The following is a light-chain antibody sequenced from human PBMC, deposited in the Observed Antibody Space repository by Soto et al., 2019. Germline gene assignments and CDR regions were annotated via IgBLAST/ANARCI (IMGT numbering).Light chain of an antibody. Sequence: AIQMTQSPSSLSASVGDRVTISCRASQGIGNALGWYQQKPGKPPKVLIYKASTLESGVPSRFRGGGSGTDFTLTISSLQPEDFATYYCQEYKNYPWTFGQGTKVEV. J-gene: IGKJ1*01. CDR1: QGIGNA. CDR3: QEYKNYPWT. V-gene: IGKV1D-13*01. CDR2: KAS.